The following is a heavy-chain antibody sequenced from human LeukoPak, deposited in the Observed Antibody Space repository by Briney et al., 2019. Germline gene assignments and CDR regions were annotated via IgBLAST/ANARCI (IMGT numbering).Heavy chain of an antibody. D-gene: IGHD5-24*01. CDR2: TYFRSKWYL. CDR3: ARTLSEMHFDY. J-gene: IGHJ4*02. V-gene: IGHV6-1*01. CDR1: AASVSINAAA. Sequence: SPTLSLTFAISAASVSINAAAWNWVRQSPSKGLEWLGSTYFRSKWYLDYAVCVKSRITINPDTSMNQFSLHLHSVTPDDTAVYYCARTLSEMHFDYWGQGSLVTVTS.